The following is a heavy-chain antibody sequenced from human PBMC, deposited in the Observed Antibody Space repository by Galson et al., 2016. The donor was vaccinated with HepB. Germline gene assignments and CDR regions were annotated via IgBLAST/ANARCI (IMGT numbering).Heavy chain of an antibody. Sequence: SETLSLTCAVSGGSVSSHNWWSWVRQPPGKGLEWIGEVFHSGNTNYNPSLKSRVTISVDTSNNHFSLRLTSVTAADTALYYCARQHRGGPSDYWGQGTLVIVSS. D-gene: IGHD5-24*01. CDR1: GGSVSSHNW. J-gene: IGHJ4*02. CDR3: ARQHRGGPSDY. CDR2: VFHSGNT. V-gene: IGHV4-4*02.